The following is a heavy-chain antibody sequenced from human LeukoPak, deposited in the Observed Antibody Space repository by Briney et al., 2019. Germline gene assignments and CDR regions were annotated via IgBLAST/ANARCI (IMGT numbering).Heavy chain of an antibody. CDR1: GFIFSNYA. Sequence: GGSLRLSCAASGFIFSNYAMTWVRQAPGKGLEWVSIIGGVSESFYYADSVKGRFTVSRDNSKDTLYLQINSLRDKDTAVYYCARRWLGDPYGMDVWGQGTTVSVSS. D-gene: IGHD3-10*01. V-gene: IGHV3-23*01. J-gene: IGHJ6*02. CDR2: IGGVSESF. CDR3: ARRWLGDPYGMDV.